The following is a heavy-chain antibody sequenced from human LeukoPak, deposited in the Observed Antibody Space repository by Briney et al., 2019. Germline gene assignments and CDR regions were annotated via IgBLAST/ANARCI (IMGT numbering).Heavy chain of an antibody. D-gene: IGHD5-18*01. CDR1: GSTFTAYH. Sequence: GASVKVSCEASGSTFTAYHIHWVRQAPGQGLEWMGWINPNSGGTNYAQKFQGRVTMTRDTSISTAYMELSRLRSDDTAVYYCARDRAWIQLWLEPGGLHLRFDPWGQGTLVTVSS. J-gene: IGHJ5*02. CDR3: ARDRAWIQLWLEPGGLHLRFDP. CDR2: INPNSGGT. V-gene: IGHV1-2*02.